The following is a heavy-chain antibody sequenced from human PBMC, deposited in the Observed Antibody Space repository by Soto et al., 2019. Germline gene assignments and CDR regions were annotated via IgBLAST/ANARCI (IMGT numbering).Heavy chain of an antibody. V-gene: IGHV1-69*01. CDR1: GGTFSNYV. CDR2: IIPIVGTG. CDR3: ARVVILVPTASTHYYYHMDV. J-gene: IGHJ6*02. Sequence: QVQLVQSGAEVRKPGSSVTVSCKASGGTFSNYVISWVRQAPGQGLEWMGGIIPIVGTGSYAQKFQGRVTITADEPTTTAYMELSSRRFEDTAVYYCARVVILVPTASTHYYYHMDVWGPGTTVTVSS. D-gene: IGHD2-2*01.